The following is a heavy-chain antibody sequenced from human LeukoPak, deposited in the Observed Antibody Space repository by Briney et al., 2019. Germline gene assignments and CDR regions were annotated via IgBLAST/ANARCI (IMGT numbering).Heavy chain of an antibody. Sequence: GGSLRLSCAASGFTFSSYAMHWVRRAPGKGLEWVAVISYDGSNKYYADSVKGRFTISRDNYKNTLDLQMNSLRAEDTAVYYCARAYSSGWYNAFDIWGQGTMVTVSS. CDR2: ISYDGSNK. J-gene: IGHJ3*02. D-gene: IGHD6-19*01. CDR1: GFTFSSYA. CDR3: ARAYSSGWYNAFDI. V-gene: IGHV3-30*04.